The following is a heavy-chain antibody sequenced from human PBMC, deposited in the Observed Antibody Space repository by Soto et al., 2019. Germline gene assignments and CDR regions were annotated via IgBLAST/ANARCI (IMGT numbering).Heavy chain of an antibody. CDR2: ISGRGHMT. D-gene: IGHD5-12*01. J-gene: IGHJ2*01. CDR1: GFNFRSYA. V-gene: IGHV3-23*01. Sequence: LRLSCAASGFNFRSYAMNWVRLAPGKGLDWVSGISGRGHMTFFADSVKGRFTISRDNSKNTVYLQMNSLRPEDTAIYYCAKDLGFSGYDFDWYFDLWGRGTLVTVSS. CDR3: AKDLGFSGYDFDWYFDL.